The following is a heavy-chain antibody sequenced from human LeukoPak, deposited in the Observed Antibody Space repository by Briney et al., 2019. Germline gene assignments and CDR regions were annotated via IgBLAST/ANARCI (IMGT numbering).Heavy chain of an antibody. J-gene: IGHJ4*02. CDR1: GFSLSGGHF. CDR3: ARVETAMVRV. CDR2: VSHSAST. D-gene: IGHD5-18*01. V-gene: IGHV4-38-2*02. Sequence: SETLSLTCSVSGFSLSGGHFWGWIRQSPGKGLEWIGSVSHSASTYYNPSLKSRVTMSIDTSKNQFSLKLKSVTAADTAVYYCARVETAMVRVWGQGILVTVSA.